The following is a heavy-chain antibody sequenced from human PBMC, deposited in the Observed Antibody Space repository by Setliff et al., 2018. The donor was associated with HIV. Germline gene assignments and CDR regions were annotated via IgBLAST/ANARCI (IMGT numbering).Heavy chain of an antibody. CDR2: FDPQDGET. V-gene: IGHV1-24*01. J-gene: IGHJ4*02. D-gene: IGHD6-19*01. CDR1: GYTLSELS. CDR3: ATAKEHWLSEGGFDY. Sequence: ASVKVSCKVYGYTLSELSIHWVRQAPGKGLEWMGYFDPQDGETVYAQKFQGRVTMTEDTSTDTAYMEMSGLRSEDTAVYYCATAKEHWLSEGGFDYWGQGTLVTVSS.